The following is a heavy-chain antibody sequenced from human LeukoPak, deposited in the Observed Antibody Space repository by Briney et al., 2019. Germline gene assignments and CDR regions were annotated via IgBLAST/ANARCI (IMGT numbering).Heavy chain of an antibody. Sequence: GGSLRLSCAASGFTFSSYGMRWVRQAPGKGLEWVAVIWYDGSNKYYADSVKGRFTISRDNSKNTLYLQMNSLRAEDTAVYYCANDSSLSMDVWGKGTTVTVSS. CDR1: GFTFSSYG. CDR2: IWYDGSNK. D-gene: IGHD6-13*01. V-gene: IGHV3-33*06. CDR3: ANDSSLSMDV. J-gene: IGHJ6*03.